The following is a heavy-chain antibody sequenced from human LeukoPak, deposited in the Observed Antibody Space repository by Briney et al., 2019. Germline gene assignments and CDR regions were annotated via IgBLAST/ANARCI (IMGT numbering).Heavy chain of an antibody. J-gene: IGHJ4*02. CDR2: ISDSAGST. D-gene: IGHD3-9*01. CDR3: AKRYFGNYYFDS. CDR1: GFTFYDYA. V-gene: IGHV3-23*01. Sequence: GGSLRLSCAASGFTFYDYAMTWVRQAPGRGLEWVSTISDSAGSTYYADSVKGRFTISRDNSKSTLYLQLNSLRAEDPAVYYCAKRYFGNYYFDSWGQGTLVTVSS.